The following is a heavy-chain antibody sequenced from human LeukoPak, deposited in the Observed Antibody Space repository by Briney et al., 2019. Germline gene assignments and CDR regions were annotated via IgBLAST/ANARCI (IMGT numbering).Heavy chain of an antibody. J-gene: IGHJ6*03. CDR1: GYTFTGYY. Sequence: GASVKVSCKASGYTFTGYYMHWVRQAPGQGLEWMGWINPNSGGTNYAQKFQGWVTMTRDTSISTAYMELSRLRSDDTAVYYCARAFGQYQLLSHYYMDVWGKGTTVTVSS. CDR3: ARAFGQYQLLSHYYMDV. D-gene: IGHD2-2*01. CDR2: INPNSGGT. V-gene: IGHV1-2*04.